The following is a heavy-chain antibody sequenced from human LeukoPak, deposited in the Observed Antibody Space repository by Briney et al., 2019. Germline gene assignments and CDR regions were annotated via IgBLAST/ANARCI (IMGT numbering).Heavy chain of an antibody. V-gene: IGHV1-18*01. CDR2: ISAYNGNT. CDR1: GYTSTSYG. CDR3: ARGIYCSGGSCYFDY. J-gene: IGHJ4*02. D-gene: IGHD2-15*01. Sequence: ASVKVSCKASGYTSTSYGISWVRQAPGQGLEWMGWISAYNGNTNYAQKLQGRVTMTTDTSTSTAYMELRSLRSDDTAVYYCARGIYCSGGSCYFDYWGQGTLVTVSS.